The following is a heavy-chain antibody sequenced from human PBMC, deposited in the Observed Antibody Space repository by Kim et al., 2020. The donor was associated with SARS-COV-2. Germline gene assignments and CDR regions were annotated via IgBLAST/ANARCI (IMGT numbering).Heavy chain of an antibody. Sequence: GGSLRLSCAASGFTFSSYGMHWVRQAPGKGLEWVAVISYDGSNKYYADSVKGRFTISRDNSKNTLYLQMNSLRAEDTAVYYCARPLATVTTFSAFDIWGQGTMVTVSS. V-gene: IGHV3-33*05. J-gene: IGHJ3*02. D-gene: IGHD4-17*01. CDR1: GFTFSSYG. CDR2: ISYDGSNK. CDR3: ARPLATVTTFSAFDI.